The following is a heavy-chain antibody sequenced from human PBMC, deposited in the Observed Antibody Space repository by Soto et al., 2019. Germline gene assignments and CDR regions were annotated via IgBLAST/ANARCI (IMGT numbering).Heavy chain of an antibody. V-gene: IGHV4-4*02. J-gene: IGHJ6*02. CDR2: IYHSGST. D-gene: IGHD6-19*01. CDR1: GGSISSSNW. CDR3: GGGSSGWYYYYYGMDV. Sequence: PSETLSLTCAVSGGSISSSNWWSWVRQPPGKGLEWIGEIYHSGSTNYNPSLKSRVTISVDKSKNQFSLKLGSVTAADTAVYYCGGGSSGWYYYYYGMDVWGQGTTVTVSS.